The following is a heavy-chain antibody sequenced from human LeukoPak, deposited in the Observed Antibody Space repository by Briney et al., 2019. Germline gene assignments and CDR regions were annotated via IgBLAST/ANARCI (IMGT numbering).Heavy chain of an antibody. Sequence: PGGSLRLSCAASGFTFSSYGMHWVRQAQGKGLEWVAVISYDGSNKYYADSVKGRFTISRDNSKNTLYLQMNSLRAEDTAVYYCAKDGGIAVAGTADYWGQGTLVTVSS. CDR2: ISYDGSNK. J-gene: IGHJ4*02. CDR1: GFTFSSYG. D-gene: IGHD6-19*01. V-gene: IGHV3-30*18. CDR3: AKDGGIAVAGTADY.